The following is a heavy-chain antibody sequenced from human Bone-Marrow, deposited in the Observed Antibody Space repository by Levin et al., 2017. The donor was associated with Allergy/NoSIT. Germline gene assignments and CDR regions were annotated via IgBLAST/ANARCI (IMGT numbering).Heavy chain of an antibody. CDR2: VIPIFRVA. D-gene: IGHD3-10*01. Sequence: PEASVKVSCTGSGGTFSSYAISWVRQAPGQGLEWMGGVIPIFRVANYAQKFQGRVTITADESTSTAYMELSSLRSDDTAVYYCAKVSDYHGSGSYASLDDWGQGTLVTVSS. V-gene: IGHV1-69*13. J-gene: IGHJ4*02. CDR3: AKVSDYHGSGSYASLDD. CDR1: GGTFSSYA.